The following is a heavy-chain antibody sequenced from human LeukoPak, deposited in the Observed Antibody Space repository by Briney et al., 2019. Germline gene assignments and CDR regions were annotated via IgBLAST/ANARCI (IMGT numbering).Heavy chain of an antibody. J-gene: IGHJ4*02. D-gene: IGHD5-18*01. V-gene: IGHV1-18*01. CDR3: ARQTAAVHSPMSIDF. CDR1: GYTFTSYG. Sequence: DSVKVSCKASGYTFTSYGISWVRQAPGQGLEWMGWISAYNGNTNYAQKLQGRVTMTTDTSTSTAYMELRSLRSDDTAVYYCARQTAAVHSPMSIDFWGQGTLVTVSS. CDR2: ISAYNGNT.